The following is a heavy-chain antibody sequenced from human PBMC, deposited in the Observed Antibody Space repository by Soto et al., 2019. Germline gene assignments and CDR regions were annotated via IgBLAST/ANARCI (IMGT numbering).Heavy chain of an antibody. J-gene: IGHJ6*03. CDR1: GGSISSYY. Sequence: PSETLSLTCTVSGGSISSYYWSWIRQPPGKGLEWIGYIYYSGSTNYNPSLKSRVTISVDTSKNQFSLKLSSVTAADTAVYYCARVAVDIVVVPAAMGGRDMDVWGKGTTVTVS. CDR2: IYYSGST. V-gene: IGHV4-59*01. D-gene: IGHD2-2*03. CDR3: ARVAVDIVVVPAAMGGRDMDV.